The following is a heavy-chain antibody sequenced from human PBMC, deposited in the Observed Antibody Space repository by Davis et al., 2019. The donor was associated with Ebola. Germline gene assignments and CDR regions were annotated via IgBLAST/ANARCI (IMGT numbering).Heavy chain of an antibody. J-gene: IGHJ4*02. CDR3: ARVRWLQQIFDY. CDR1: GYTFTSYG. D-gene: IGHD5-24*01. CDR2: MNPNSGNT. Sequence: ASVKVSCKASGYTFTSYGINWVRQATGQGLEWMGWMNPNSGNTGYAQKFQGRVTMTRNTSISTAYMELSSLRAEDTAVYYCARVRWLQQIFDYWGQGTLVTVSS. V-gene: IGHV1-8*02.